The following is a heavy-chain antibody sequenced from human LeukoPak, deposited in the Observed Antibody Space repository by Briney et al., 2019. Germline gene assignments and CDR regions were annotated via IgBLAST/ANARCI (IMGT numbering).Heavy chain of an antibody. CDR3: AREIAAAGTDYFDY. Sequence: SETLSLTCTVSGGSISSGGYYWSWIRQHPGKGLEWIGYIYYSGSTYYNPSLKSRVTISVDTSKNQFSLKLSSVTAADTAVYSCAREIAAAGTDYFDYWGQGTLVTVSS. D-gene: IGHD6-13*01. J-gene: IGHJ4*02. V-gene: IGHV4-31*03. CDR1: GGSISSGGYY. CDR2: IYYSGST.